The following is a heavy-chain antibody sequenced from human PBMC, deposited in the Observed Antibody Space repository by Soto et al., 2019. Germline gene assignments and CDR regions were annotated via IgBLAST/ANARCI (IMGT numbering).Heavy chain of an antibody. CDR3: VREAKVYYYGSGRARPATHFDY. Sequence: SETLSLTCAVYGGSFSGYYWSWIRQPPGKGLEWIGEINHSGSTNYNPSLKSRVTISVDTSKNQFSLKLSSVTAADTVVYYCVREAKVYYYGSGRARPATHFDYWGQGTLVTVSS. D-gene: IGHD3-10*01. CDR1: GGSFSGYY. V-gene: IGHV4-34*01. CDR2: INHSGST. J-gene: IGHJ4*02.